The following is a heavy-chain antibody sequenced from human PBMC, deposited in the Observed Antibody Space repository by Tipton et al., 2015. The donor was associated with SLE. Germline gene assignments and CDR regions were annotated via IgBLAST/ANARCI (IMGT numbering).Heavy chain of an antibody. CDR1: GFTFHEYA. CDR3: ARGGDQLAPFSMYYPMDV. CDR2: INRNSDDI. J-gene: IGHJ6*02. Sequence: SLRLSCSASGFTFHEYAMHWVRQVPGKGLEWLSGINRNSDDIGYADSVKGRFTVSRDNAKNTLYLQMTSVRADDTAIYYCARGGDQLAPFSMYYPMDVWGRGTTVTVSS. V-gene: IGHV3-9*01. D-gene: IGHD3-16*01.